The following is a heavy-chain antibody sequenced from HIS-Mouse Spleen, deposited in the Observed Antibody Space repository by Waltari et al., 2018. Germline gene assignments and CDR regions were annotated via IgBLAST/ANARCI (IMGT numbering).Heavy chain of an antibody. V-gene: IGHV4-34*01. CDR2: INHSGST. CDR3: ARGLEYSSSSLGY. CDR1: GGSFSGYS. D-gene: IGHD6-6*01. J-gene: IGHJ4*02. Sequence: QVQLQQWGAGLVKPSETLSLTCAVYGGSFSGYSWSWIRPPPGKGLEWIGEINHSGSTNYNPSLKSRVTISVDTSKNQFSLKLSSVTAADTAVYYCARGLEYSSSSLGYWGQGTLVTVSS.